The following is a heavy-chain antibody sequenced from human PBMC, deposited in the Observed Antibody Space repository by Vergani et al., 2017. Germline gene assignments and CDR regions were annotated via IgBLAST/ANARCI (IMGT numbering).Heavy chain of an antibody. CDR2: IRHDGIT. CDR3: AREGYCTNGVCFTLFDV. Sequence: VQLVESGGGLVPPGRSLRLSCAASGFSFGDYAMTWVRQPPGKGLEWIGEIRHDGITHYSPSLKSRVTISIDTSTHQFSLNLRSVTAADTAVYYCAREGYCTNGVCFTLFDVWGQGALVTVSS. D-gene: IGHD2-8*01. CDR1: GFSFGDYA. V-gene: IGHV4-34*01. J-gene: IGHJ4*02.